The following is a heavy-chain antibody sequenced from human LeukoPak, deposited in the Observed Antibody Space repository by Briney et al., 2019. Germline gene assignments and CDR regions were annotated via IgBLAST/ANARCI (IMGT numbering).Heavy chain of an antibody. CDR3: ARDLTTVTKGFDI. CDR1: GDSISTHY. CDR2: VSSIGLT. Sequence: SSETLSLTCTISGDSISTHYWTWIRQSPGKGLEWIGYVSSIGLTNYNPSLKSRVTISVDTYKNHFSLRLRSLTAADTAVYYCARDLTTVTKGFDIWGQGTVVTVSS. J-gene: IGHJ3*02. D-gene: IGHD2-8*01. V-gene: IGHV4-59*11.